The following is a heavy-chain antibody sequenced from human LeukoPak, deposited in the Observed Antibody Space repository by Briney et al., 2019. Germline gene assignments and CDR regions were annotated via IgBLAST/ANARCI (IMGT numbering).Heavy chain of an antibody. J-gene: IGHJ4*02. CDR3: ARVGGSYPADYYFDY. D-gene: IGHD3-16*01. V-gene: IGHV3-7*01. CDR2: IKQDGSEK. Sequence: GGSLRLSCAASGYTFSSYWMHWVRQAPGKGLEWVANIKQDGSEKYYVDSVKGRFTISRDNAKNSLYLQMNSLRAEDTAVYYCARVGGSYPADYYFDYWGQGTLVTVSS. CDR1: GYTFSSYW.